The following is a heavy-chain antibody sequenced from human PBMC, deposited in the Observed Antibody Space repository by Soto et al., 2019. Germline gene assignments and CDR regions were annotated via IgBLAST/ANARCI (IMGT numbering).Heavy chain of an antibody. Sequence: GASVKVSCKASGYTFTTYAVHWLRQAPGQRLEWMGWINSVSGNTKFSQNFQGRVTFTRDTSASTVTMDLGSLRSEDTAVYYCARDQGQLGSSDAFDIWGPGTMVTVSS. CDR1: GYTFTTYA. J-gene: IGHJ3*02. CDR3: ARDQGQLGSSDAFDI. V-gene: IGHV1-3*01. CDR2: INSVSGNT. D-gene: IGHD6-6*01.